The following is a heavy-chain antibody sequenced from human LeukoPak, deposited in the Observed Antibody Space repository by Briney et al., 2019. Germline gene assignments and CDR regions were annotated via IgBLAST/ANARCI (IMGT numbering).Heavy chain of an antibody. J-gene: IGHJ4*02. CDR3: ASSKYVDTAMALY. D-gene: IGHD5-18*01. CDR2: IYPGDSDT. V-gene: IGHV5-51*01. Sequence: GESLQISCKGSGYSFTSYWIGWVRQMPGKGLEWMGIIYPGDSDTRYSPSFQGQVTISADKSISTAYLQWSSLKASDTAMYYCASSKYVDTAMALYWGQGTLVTVSS. CDR1: GYSFTSYW.